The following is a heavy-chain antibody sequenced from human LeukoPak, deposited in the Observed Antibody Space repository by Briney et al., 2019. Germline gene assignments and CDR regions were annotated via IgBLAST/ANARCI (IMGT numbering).Heavy chain of an antibody. CDR2: ISGSGGST. Sequence: GGSLRLSCAASGFTFSSYAMSWVRQAPGKGLEWVSAISGSGGSTYYADSVKGRFTISRDNSKNTLYLQMNSLRAEDTAVYYCAKVSGGYDFWSGYRTEYYFDYWGQGTLVTVSS. CDR1: GFTFSSYA. V-gene: IGHV3-23*01. CDR3: AKVSGGYDFWSGYRTEYYFDY. D-gene: IGHD3-3*01. J-gene: IGHJ4*02.